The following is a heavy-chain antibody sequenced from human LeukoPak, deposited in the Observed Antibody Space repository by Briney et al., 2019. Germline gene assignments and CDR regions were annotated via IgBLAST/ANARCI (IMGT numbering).Heavy chain of an antibody. CDR2: IQYDGSKQ. J-gene: IGHJ4*02. V-gene: IGHV3-33*01. D-gene: IGHD3-10*02. Sequence: GGSLRLSCAASGFTFSGYGMHWVRQAPGKGLEWVAAIQYDGSKQYYADSVKGRLTISRDDSRNTLYLQMNSLRAEDTAVYHCSRDSVPIRVELDYWGQGTLVTVSS. CDR3: SRDSVPIRVELDY. CDR1: GFTFSGYG.